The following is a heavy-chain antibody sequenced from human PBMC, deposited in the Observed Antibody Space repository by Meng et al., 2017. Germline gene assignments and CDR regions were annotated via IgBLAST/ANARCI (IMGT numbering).Heavy chain of an antibody. J-gene: IGHJ5*02. D-gene: IGHD6-13*01. CDR2: IRSRGRTI. CDR1: GFTFSDYY. V-gene: IGHV3-11*04. CDR3: ASAGYSSSWYSFP. Sequence: VDLVAVRGGLVKPGGSVRLSCDASGFTFSDYYMICIRQAPGKGREWFSYIRSRGRTIYYADSVKGRFIICRDKAKNSLYLQMNSLRAEDTAVYYCASAGYSSSWYSFPWGQGTLVTVSS.